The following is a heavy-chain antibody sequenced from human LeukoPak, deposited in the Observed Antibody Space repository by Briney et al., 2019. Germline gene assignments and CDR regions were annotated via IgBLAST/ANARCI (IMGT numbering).Heavy chain of an antibody. D-gene: IGHD5-24*01. V-gene: IGHV3-53*04. Sequence: PGGSLRLSFAASGLTVSSNYMSWVRQAPGKGLEWVSVIYSGGSTYYADSVKGRFTISRHNSKNTLYLQMNSLRAEDTAVYYCARFRDGYNDYWGQGTLVTVSS. J-gene: IGHJ4*02. CDR1: GLTVSSNY. CDR3: ARFRDGYNDY. CDR2: IYSGGST.